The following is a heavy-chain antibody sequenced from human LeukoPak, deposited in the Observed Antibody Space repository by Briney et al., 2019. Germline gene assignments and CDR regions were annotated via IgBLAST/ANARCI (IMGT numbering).Heavy chain of an antibody. V-gene: IGHV4-39*01. CDR2: IYYSGST. Sequence: QASETLSLTCTVSGGSISSSSYYWGWIRQPPGKGLEWIGSIYYSGSTYYNPSLKSRVTISVDTSKNQFSLKLSSVTAADTAVHYCARHDYGDYPFDYWGQGTLVTVSS. CDR1: GGSISSSSYY. D-gene: IGHD4-17*01. CDR3: ARHDYGDYPFDY. J-gene: IGHJ4*02.